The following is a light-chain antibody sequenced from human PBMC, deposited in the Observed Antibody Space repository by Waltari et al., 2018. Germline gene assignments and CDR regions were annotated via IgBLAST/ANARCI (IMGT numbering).Light chain of an antibody. J-gene: IGKJ2*01. CDR1: QSVSTN. CDR2: GAS. Sequence: EIVMTQSPATLSVSLGESATLSCRASQSVSTNLAWYQQKPGQPPRLLIYGASTRSTGVPARFSGSGSGTEFTLTISSLQSEDFAIYYCQQYNNWPETFGQGTKLEIK. V-gene: IGKV3-15*01. CDR3: QQYNNWPET.